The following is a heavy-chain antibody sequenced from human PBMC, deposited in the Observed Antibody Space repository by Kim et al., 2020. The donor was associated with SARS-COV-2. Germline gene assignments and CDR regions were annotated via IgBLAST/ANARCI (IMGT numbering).Heavy chain of an antibody. J-gene: IGHJ5*02. Sequence: SQTLSLTCAISGDSVSSNSAAWNWIRQSPSRGLEWLGRTYYRSKWYNDYAVSVKRRIIINPDTSKNQFSLQLNSVTPEDTAVYYCARGAAVAGSNWFDPWGQGTLVTVSS. CDR1: GDSVSSNSAA. V-gene: IGHV6-1*01. CDR3: ARGAAVAGSNWFDP. D-gene: IGHD6-19*01. CDR2: TYYRSKWYN.